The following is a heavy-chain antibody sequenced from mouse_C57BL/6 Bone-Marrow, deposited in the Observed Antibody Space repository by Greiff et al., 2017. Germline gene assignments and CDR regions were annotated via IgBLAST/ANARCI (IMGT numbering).Heavy chain of an antibody. V-gene: IGHV1-15*01. CDR3: TRYDDYDD. J-gene: IGHJ3*01. CDR1: GYTFPDYE. CDR2: IDPETGGT. Sequence: QVQLQQSGAELVRPGASVTLSCTASGYTFPDYEMHWVKQTPVHGLEWIGAIDPETGGTAYNQKFKGKAILTADKSSSTAYMELRSLTSEDSAVYYCTRYDDYDDGGQGTLVTVSA. D-gene: IGHD2-4*01.